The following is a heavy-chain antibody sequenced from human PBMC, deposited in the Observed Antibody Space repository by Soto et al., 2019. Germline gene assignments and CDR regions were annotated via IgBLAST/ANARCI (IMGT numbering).Heavy chain of an antibody. V-gene: IGHV3-23*01. CDR2: IPGSGGHKLHP. J-gene: IGHJ6*03. Sequence: GGSLRLSCAASGFTFTNYAMSWVRLAPGQGLEWVSTIPGSGGHKLHPEYADSVKGRFTISRDNSKDTLYLQMDSLSAEDTAVYYCRKESARDWGYMEYLCQGTTVAVFS. CDR3: RKESARDWGYMEY. D-gene: IGHD7-27*01. CDR1: GFTFTNYA.